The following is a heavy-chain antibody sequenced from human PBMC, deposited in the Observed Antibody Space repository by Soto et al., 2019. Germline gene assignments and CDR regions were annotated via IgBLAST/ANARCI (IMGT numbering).Heavy chain of an antibody. D-gene: IGHD6-13*01. CDR2: IYYSGST. J-gene: IGHJ6*02. Sequence: SETLSLTCTVSGGSISSSSYYWGWIRQPPGKGLEWIGSIYYSGSTYYNPSLKSRVTISVDTSKNQFSLKLSSVTAADTAVYYCASLNSSSWYSYYYYYGMDVWGQGTTVTVSS. V-gene: IGHV4-39*01. CDR3: ASLNSSSWYSYYYYYGMDV. CDR1: GGSISSSSYY.